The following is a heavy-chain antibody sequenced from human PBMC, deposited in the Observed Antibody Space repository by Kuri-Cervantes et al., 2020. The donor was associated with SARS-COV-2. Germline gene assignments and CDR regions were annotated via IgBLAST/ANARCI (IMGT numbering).Heavy chain of an antibody. Sequence: SETLSLTCTVSGGSISSGDYYWSWIRQPPGKGLEWIGYIYYSGSTYHNPSLKSRVTISVDTSKNQFSLKLSSVTAADTAVYYCARDLVGSSSWYGAVGYWGQGTLVTVSS. V-gene: IGHV4-30-4*08. CDR3: ARDLVGSSSWYGAVGY. J-gene: IGHJ4*02. CDR2: IYYSGST. CDR1: GGSISSGDYY. D-gene: IGHD6-13*01.